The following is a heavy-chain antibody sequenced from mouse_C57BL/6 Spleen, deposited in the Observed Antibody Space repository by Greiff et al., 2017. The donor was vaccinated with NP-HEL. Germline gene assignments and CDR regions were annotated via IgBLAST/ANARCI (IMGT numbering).Heavy chain of an antibody. J-gene: IGHJ4*01. CDR2: IYPGSGST. D-gene: IGHD1-1*01. Sequence: QVQLQQPGAELVKPGASVKMSCKASGYTFTSYWITWVKQRPGQGLEWIGDIYPGSGSTNYNEKFKSKATLTVDTSSSTAYMQLRSLTSEDSAVYYCARYSYGSRYYYAMDYWGQGTSVTVSS. CDR1: GYTFTSYW. CDR3: ARYSYGSRYYYAMDY. V-gene: IGHV1-55*01.